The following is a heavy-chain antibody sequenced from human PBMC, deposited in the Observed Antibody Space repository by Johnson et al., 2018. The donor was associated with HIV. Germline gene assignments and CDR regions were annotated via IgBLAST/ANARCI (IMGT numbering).Heavy chain of an antibody. D-gene: IGHD6-19*01. CDR2: IYSDGSDT. J-gene: IGHJ3*01. V-gene: IGHV3-74*03. CDR1: GFIFRNYW. CDR3: ARKQWLEIPAVALDV. Sequence: VQLVESGGGLVQPGGSLRLSCAASGFIFRNYWMYWVRQAPGKGLVWVARIYSDGSDTAYADSVKGRFTISRDNAKKTLYLQMSSLRAEDTAISYCARKQWLEIPAVALDVWGQGTMVTVSS.